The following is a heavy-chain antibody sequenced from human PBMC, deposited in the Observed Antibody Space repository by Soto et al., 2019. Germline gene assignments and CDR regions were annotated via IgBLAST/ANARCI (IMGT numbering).Heavy chain of an antibody. Sequence: EVRLLESGGGLVQPGGSLRLSCVASGCTFSTYTMSWVRQAPGKGLEWISAISGSGGSTYYADSVKGRFTISRDNSKNTLSVDMNSLRVEDTAVYYWSDGGRGKEFDYWGQGTLVTVSS. D-gene: IGHD3-16*01. CDR1: GCTFSTYT. J-gene: IGHJ4*02. CDR2: ISGSGGST. V-gene: IGHV3-23*01. CDR3: SDGGRGKEFDY.